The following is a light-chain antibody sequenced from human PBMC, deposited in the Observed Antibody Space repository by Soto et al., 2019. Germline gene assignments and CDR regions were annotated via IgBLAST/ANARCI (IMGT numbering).Light chain of an antibody. CDR3: CSYAGSYSDV. CDR1: SSDVGGYNY. J-gene: IGLJ1*01. CDR2: DVS. Sequence: QSALTQPRSVSGSPGQSVTISCTGTSSDVGGYNYVSWYQQHPGKAPKLMIYDVSKRPSGVPDRFSGSKFGNTASLTISGLQAEDEADYYCCSYAGSYSDVFGTGTKLTVL. V-gene: IGLV2-11*01.